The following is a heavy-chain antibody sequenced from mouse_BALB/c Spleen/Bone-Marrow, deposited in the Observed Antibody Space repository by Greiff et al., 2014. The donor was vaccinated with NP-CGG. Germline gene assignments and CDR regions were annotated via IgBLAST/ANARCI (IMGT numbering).Heavy chain of an antibody. CDR2: INPTSNYT. J-gene: IGHJ3*01. D-gene: IGHD1-2*01. Sequence: VMLVESGAELARPGASVRMSCRTSGYTFTYYTMYWVKQRPGQGLEWIGYINPTSNYTNYNQKFKDKATLTADTSSNTAYMQLSSLTSEDSAVYYCVRGALWSFFTFWGQGTLVTVSA. CDR3: VRGALWSFFTF. V-gene: IGHV1-4*01. CDR1: GYTFTYYT.